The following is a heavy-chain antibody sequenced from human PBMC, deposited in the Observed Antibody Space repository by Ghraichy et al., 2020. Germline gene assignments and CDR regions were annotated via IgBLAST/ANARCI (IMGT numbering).Heavy chain of an antibody. CDR1: GFTFSNYA. CDR3: AKAPSSRLLGLYYYYYYMDV. CDR2: ITGSGSET. D-gene: IGHD3-22*01. Sequence: GGSLRLSCAASGFTFSNYAMNWVRQAPGKGVEWVSGITGSGSETYYADSVKGRFTISRDNSKNTLYLQMNSLRAEDTAVYYCAKAPSSRLLGLYYYYYYMDVWGKGTTVTVSS. V-gene: IGHV3-23*01. J-gene: IGHJ6*03.